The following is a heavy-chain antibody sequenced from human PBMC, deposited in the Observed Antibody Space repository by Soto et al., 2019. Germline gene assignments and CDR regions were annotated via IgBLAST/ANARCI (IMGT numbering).Heavy chain of an antibody. CDR2: ISYSSSTI. D-gene: IGHD6-13*01. J-gene: IGHJ6*02. CDR1: GLNFTTYS. V-gene: IGHV3-48*02. CDR3: ALIGAPAGDVNYYYYGMDG. Sequence: PGGSLRLSCAASGLNFTTYSMNWVRQAPGKGLEWISYISYSSSTIYYADSVKGRFTISRDNAENSLYLQMNSLRDEDTAVYYCALIGAPAGDVNYYYYGMDGWGQGTTVTVSS.